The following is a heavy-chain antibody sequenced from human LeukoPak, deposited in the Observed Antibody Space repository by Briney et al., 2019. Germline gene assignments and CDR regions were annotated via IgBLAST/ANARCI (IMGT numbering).Heavy chain of an antibody. V-gene: IGHV4-31*03. D-gene: IGHD3-22*01. CDR2: IYYSGST. Sequence: SETLSLTCTVSGGSISSGGDYGRWIRRHPGKGLEWLGHIYYSGSTYYNPSIKSRVTISVDTSKNQFSLKLSSVTAADTAVYYCANFDSSGYFGYDYWGQGTLVTVSS. J-gene: IGHJ4*02. CDR3: ANFDSSGYFGYDY. CDR1: GGSISSGGDY.